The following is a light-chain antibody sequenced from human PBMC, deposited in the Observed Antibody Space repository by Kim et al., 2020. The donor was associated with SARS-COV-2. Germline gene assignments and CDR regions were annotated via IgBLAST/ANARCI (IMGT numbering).Light chain of an antibody. CDR1: QGVSSW. V-gene: IGKV1D-16*01. Sequence: ASVGDRVTISCRESQGVSSWLAWYQQMPGKAPNLLIYAASSLQRGVPSRFSGSGSGTDFTLTIRSLQPEDFATYYCQQYHSYPPTFGQGTKVDIK. CDR3: QQYHSYPPT. J-gene: IGKJ1*01. CDR2: AAS.